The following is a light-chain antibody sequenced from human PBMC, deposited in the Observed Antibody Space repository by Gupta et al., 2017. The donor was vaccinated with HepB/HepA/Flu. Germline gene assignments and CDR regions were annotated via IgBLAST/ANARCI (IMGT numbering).Light chain of an antibody. CDR1: QDINNY. CDR2: AAS. V-gene: IGKV1-16*01. J-gene: IGKJ2*01. CDR3: QQYNGYPYT. Sequence: DIQMTPSPSSLSASVGDRVTITCRANQDINNYLAWFQQKPGRAPKSLIYAASSLKRGVPSRFSGSGSGTDFTLTITSLQPEDFANYYCQQYNGYPYTFGQGTKLEIK.